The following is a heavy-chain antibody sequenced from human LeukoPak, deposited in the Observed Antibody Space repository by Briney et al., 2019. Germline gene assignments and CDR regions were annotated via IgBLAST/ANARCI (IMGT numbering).Heavy chain of an antibody. CDR1: GYSFSSYW. J-gene: IGHJ4*02. Sequence: GESLKTSCKGSGYSFSSYWIGWVRQMSGKGLEWMGILYPGDSETRYSPSFQGQVTISADKSISTAYLQWSSLKASDTATYYCARRGSSGWFFDYWGQGTLVTVSS. V-gene: IGHV5-51*01. D-gene: IGHD6-19*01. CDR3: ARRGSSGWFFDY. CDR2: LYPGDSET.